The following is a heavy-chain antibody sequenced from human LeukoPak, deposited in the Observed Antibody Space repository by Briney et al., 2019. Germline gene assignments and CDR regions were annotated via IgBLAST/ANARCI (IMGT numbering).Heavy chain of an antibody. CDR2: IIPILGIA. D-gene: IGHD2-15*01. V-gene: IGHV1-69*04. CDR3: ARDRVVVAATRGEFDY. Sequence: RGASVKVSCKASGGTFSSYAISWVRQAPGQGLEWMGRIIPILGIANYAQKFQGRVTITADKSTSTAYMELSSLRSEDTAVYYCARDRVVVAATRGEFDYWGQGTLVTVSS. J-gene: IGHJ4*02. CDR1: GGTFSSYA.